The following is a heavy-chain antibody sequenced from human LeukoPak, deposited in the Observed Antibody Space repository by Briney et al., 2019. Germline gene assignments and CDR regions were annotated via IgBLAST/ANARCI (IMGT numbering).Heavy chain of an antibody. CDR2: INPSGGST. D-gene: IGHD1-26*01. CDR1: GYTFTSYY. CDR3: AREGLRRWWEYPEYYFDY. J-gene: IGHJ4*02. V-gene: IGHV1-46*01. Sequence: ASVKVSCKASGYTFTSYYMHWVRQAPGQGLEWMGIINPSGGSTSYAQKFQGRVTMTRDMSTSTVYMELSSLRSEDTAVYYCAREGLRRWWEYPEYYFDYWGQGTLVTVSS.